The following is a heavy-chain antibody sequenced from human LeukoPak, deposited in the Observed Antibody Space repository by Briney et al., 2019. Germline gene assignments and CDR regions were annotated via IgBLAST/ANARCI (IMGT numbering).Heavy chain of an antibody. CDR3: ARALEGGFRYFDY. CDR1: GGSISSGTYY. D-gene: IGHD3-16*01. V-gene: IGHV4-39*07. CDR2: IFYSGST. J-gene: IGHJ4*02. Sequence: SETLSLTCTVSGGSISSGTYYWGWIRQPPGKGLEWIGSIFYSGSTYYNPSLKSRVTISVDTSKNQFSLKLSSVTAADTAVYYCARALEGGFRYFDYWGQGTLVTVSS.